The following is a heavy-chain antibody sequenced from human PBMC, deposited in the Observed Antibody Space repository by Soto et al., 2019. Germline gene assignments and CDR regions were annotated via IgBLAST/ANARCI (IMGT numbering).Heavy chain of an antibody. CDR1: GGSFSGYY. CDR3: ARLPEAGTGDAFDI. D-gene: IGHD6-19*01. Sequence: QVQLQQWGAGLLKPSETLSLTCVVYGGSFSGYYWSWIRQPPGKGLEWIGEINHSGSTNYNPSLKSRVTLSVDTSKIQFSLKLSSVTAADTAVYYCARLPEAGTGDAFDIWGQGTMVTVSS. V-gene: IGHV4-34*01. CDR2: INHSGST. J-gene: IGHJ3*02.